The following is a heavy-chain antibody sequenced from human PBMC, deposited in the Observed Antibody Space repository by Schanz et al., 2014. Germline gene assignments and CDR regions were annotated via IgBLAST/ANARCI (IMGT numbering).Heavy chain of an antibody. CDR2: MNPNSGNP. J-gene: IGHJ4*02. Sequence: QVQLIQSGAEVKKPGASVKVSCTASGYTFTSYDINWVRQAPGQGLEWLGWMNPNSGNPRFAQKFRGRVTMTRNTSMSTAYIELHILTSEDTALYYCAREYSSYGTVYYWGQGTLVTVSS. CDR1: GYTFTSYD. CDR3: AREYSSYGTVYY. D-gene: IGHD5-12*01. V-gene: IGHV1-8*01.